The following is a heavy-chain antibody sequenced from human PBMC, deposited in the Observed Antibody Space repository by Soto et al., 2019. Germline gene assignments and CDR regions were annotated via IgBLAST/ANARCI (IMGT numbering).Heavy chain of an antibody. Sequence: GGSLRLSCAASGFTVSSNYMSWVRQAPGKGLEWVSVIYSGGSTYYADSVKGRFAISRDNSKNTLYLQMNSLRAEDTAVYYCARDGAWNYWDYWGQGTLVTVSS. CDR3: ARDGAWNYWDY. D-gene: IGHD2-15*01. CDR2: IYSGGST. J-gene: IGHJ4*02. V-gene: IGHV3-53*01. CDR1: GFTVSSNY.